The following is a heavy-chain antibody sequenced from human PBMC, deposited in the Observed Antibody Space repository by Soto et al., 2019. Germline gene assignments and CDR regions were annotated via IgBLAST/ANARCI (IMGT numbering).Heavy chain of an antibody. CDR3: ARCPVGPDGPGDY. J-gene: IGHJ4*02. Sequence: QVQLVQSGAEVKKPGASVKVCCKASGYTFTSYAMHWVRQAPGQRLEWRGWINAGNGNTKYSQKFQGRVTITRATSASTAYRELSILRSEDRAVYYCARCPVGPDGPGDYWGQGTLVTVSS. V-gene: IGHV1-3*01. CDR1: GYTFTSYA. CDR2: INAGNGNT.